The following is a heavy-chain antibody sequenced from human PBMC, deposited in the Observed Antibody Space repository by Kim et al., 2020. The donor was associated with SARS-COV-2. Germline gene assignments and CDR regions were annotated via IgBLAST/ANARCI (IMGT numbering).Heavy chain of an antibody. J-gene: IGHJ4*02. CDR3: ASWWTSMNS. Sequence: GGSLRLSCAASGFPFSSSWMNWVRQPPGKGLEWVANINPDGGAGRHVDSVRGRFTISRDNAKNSLYLQMNSLTADDTAVYYCASWWTSMNSWGQGTLVTVSS. D-gene: IGHD2-15*01. CDR1: GFPFSSSW. CDR2: INPDGGAG. V-gene: IGHV3-7*03.